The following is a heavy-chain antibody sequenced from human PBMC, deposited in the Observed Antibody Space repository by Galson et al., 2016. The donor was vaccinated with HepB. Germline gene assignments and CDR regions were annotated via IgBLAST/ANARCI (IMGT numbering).Heavy chain of an antibody. J-gene: IGHJ1*01. V-gene: IGHV1-24*01. CDR1: GHSLSEVS. CDR3: VTEGVGDMITFGGVIVAALV. Sequence: SVKVSCKVSGHSLSEVSIHWVRQAPRKGLEWMGGFDPEEGERVFAQKFQGRVTMTEDTTTDTAYMELKKLKSEDTAVYYCVTEGVGDMITFGGVIVAALVWGQGTLVSVSS. CDR2: FDPEEGER. D-gene: IGHD3-16*02.